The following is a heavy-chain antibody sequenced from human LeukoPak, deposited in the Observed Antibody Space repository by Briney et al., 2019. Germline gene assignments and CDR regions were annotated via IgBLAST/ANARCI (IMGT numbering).Heavy chain of an antibody. CDR1: GGSISSGSYY. V-gene: IGHV4-61*02. Sequence: PSETLSLTCTVSGGSISSGSYYWSWIRQPAGKGLEWIGRIYTSGSTNYNPSLKSRVTISVDTSKNQFSLKLSSVTAADTAVYYCARESFFWSGSYYYMDVWGKGTTVTVSS. D-gene: IGHD3-3*01. CDR3: ARESFFWSGSYYYMDV. J-gene: IGHJ6*03. CDR2: IYTSGST.